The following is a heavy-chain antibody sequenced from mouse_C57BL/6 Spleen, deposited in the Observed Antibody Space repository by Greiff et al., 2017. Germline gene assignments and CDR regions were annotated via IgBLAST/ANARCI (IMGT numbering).Heavy chain of an antibody. V-gene: IGHV5-17*01. CDR3: ASGLRRFDY. CDR1: GFTFSDYG. Sequence: EVQLVESGGGLVKPGGSLKLSCAASGFTFSDYGMHWVRQAPEKGLEWVAYISSGSSTIYYADTGKGRFAISRENAKNTLFLQMTSLRSEDTAMYYCASGLRRFDYWGQGTTLTVSS. J-gene: IGHJ2*01. D-gene: IGHD2-2*01. CDR2: ISSGSSTI.